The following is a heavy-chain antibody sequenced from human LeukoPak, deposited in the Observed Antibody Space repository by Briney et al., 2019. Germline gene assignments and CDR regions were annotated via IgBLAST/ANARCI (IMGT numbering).Heavy chain of an antibody. Sequence: ASVKVSCKASGYSFTTYDINWVRQATGQGLEWMGWMNLKSGYTGYAQKFQGRVTITRDTTTSTVYMELSSLRSEDTAVYYCARVAGSIDYWGQGTLVTVSS. CDR1: GYSFTTYD. D-gene: IGHD1-26*01. CDR3: ARVAGSIDY. CDR2: MNLKSGYT. J-gene: IGHJ4*02. V-gene: IGHV1-8*03.